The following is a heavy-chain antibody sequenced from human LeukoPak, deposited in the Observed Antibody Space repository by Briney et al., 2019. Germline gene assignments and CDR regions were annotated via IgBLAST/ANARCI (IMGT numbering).Heavy chain of an antibody. Sequence: ASVKVSCKASGYTFTGYYMHWVRQAPGQGLEWMGRINPNSGGTNYAQKFQGRVTMTRDTSISTAYMELSRLRSEDTAVYYCARDLRAVTAVAGTIGYFQHWGQGTLVTVSS. CDR2: INPNSGGT. D-gene: IGHD6-19*01. CDR1: GYTFTGYY. J-gene: IGHJ1*01. CDR3: ARDLRAVTAVAGTIGYFQH. V-gene: IGHV1-2*06.